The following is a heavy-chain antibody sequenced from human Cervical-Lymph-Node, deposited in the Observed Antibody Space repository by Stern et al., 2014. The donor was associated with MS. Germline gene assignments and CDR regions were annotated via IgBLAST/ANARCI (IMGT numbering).Heavy chain of an antibody. V-gene: IGHV3-9*01. CDR2: ISWKTSSI. D-gene: IGHD3-16*01. J-gene: IGHJ6*02. CDR1: GFTFEDYA. CDR3: ARDVGGRSYFFGYAMDV. Sequence: EVQLVDSGGGLVQPGRSLRLSCAASGFTFEDYAMHWVRQVPGKGLEWVSGISWKTSSIDYADSVKGRFTISRDNAKNSLYLEMTSLRPEDTASYYCARDVGGRSYFFGYAMDVWGQGTTVTVSS.